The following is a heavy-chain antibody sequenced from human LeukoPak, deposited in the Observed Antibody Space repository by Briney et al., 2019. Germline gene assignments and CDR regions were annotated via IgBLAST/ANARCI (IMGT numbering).Heavy chain of an antibody. CDR2: IKIDGSVK. J-gene: IGHJ4*02. D-gene: IGHD5-12*01. Sequence: GGSLRLSCAASGFTFSTYWRSWVRQAPGKGLEWVANIKIDGSVKYYVDSVKGRFTISRDNAKNSLYLQMNSLRVEDTAVYYCARGVDIVATIWDYWGQGTLVTVSS. V-gene: IGHV3-7*03. CDR3: ARGVDIVATIWDY. CDR1: GFTFSTYW.